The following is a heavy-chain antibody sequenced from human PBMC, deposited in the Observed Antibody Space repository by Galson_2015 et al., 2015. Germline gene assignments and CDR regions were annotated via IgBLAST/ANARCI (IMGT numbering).Heavy chain of an antibody. Sequence: SLRLSCAASGFTFSSYTMNWVRQAPGKGLEWVSYISGSGSTIYYADSVKGRFTISRDNAKNSLYLQMNSLRDEDTAVYYCARERHSENYYWFDYWGQGTLVTVSS. CDR3: ARERHSENYYWFDY. CDR1: GFTFSSYT. V-gene: IGHV3-48*02. D-gene: IGHD1-26*01. J-gene: IGHJ4*02. CDR2: ISGSGSTI.